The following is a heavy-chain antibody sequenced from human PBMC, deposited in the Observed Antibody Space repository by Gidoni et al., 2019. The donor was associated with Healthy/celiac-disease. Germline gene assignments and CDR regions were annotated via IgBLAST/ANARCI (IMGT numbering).Heavy chain of an antibody. CDR2: IRSKAYGGTT. CDR3: TREGIVGARGDAFDI. J-gene: IGHJ3*02. D-gene: IGHD1-26*01. V-gene: IGHV3-49*03. CDR1: GFTFGDYA. Sequence: EVQLVESGGGLVQPGRSLRLSCTASGFTFGDYAMSWFRQAPGKGLEWVGFIRSKAYGGTTEYAASVKGRFTISRDDSKSIAYLQMNSLKTEDTAVYYCTREGIVGARGDAFDIWGQGTMVTVSS.